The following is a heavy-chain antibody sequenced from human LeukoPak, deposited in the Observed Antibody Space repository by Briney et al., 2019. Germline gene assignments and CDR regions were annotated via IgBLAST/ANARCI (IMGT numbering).Heavy chain of an antibody. V-gene: IGHV3-23*01. Sequence: GGSLRLSCAASGFTYSSYAMSWVRQDPGRGLEWVSGISGGDTNTYYADSVKGRFTSSRDYSKNTLYLQMNNLRAEDTAVYYCARVGYYDSSPPYYYYYDMDVWGQGTTVTVSS. J-gene: IGHJ6*02. CDR2: ISGGDTNT. CDR3: ARVGYYDSSPPYYYYYDMDV. CDR1: GFTYSSYA. D-gene: IGHD3-22*01.